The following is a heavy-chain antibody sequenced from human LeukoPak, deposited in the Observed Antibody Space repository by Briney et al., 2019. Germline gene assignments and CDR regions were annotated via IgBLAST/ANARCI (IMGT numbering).Heavy chain of an antibody. CDR3: ARGGYSSSWGGPGY. CDR1: GFTFSSYE. Sequence: GGSLRLSCAASGFTFSSYEMNWVRQAPGKGLEWVSYISSSGSTIYYADSVKGRFTISRDNAKNSLYLQMNSLRAEDTAVYYCARGGYSSSWGGPGYWGQGTLVTVSS. J-gene: IGHJ4*02. D-gene: IGHD6-13*01. CDR2: ISSSGSTI. V-gene: IGHV3-48*03.